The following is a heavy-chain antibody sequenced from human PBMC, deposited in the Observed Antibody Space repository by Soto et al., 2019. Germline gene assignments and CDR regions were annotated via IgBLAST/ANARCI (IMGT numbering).Heavy chain of an antibody. CDR1: GFSFTGYY. Sequence: GASVKVSCKASGFSFTGYYIHWLRQAPGQGLECMGWINAHSGGTEYAQKFQGRVTLTRDTSISTAYMTLSSLRSDDTAIYYCAKDLTRQLAYWLDPWGQGTQVTVSS. J-gene: IGHJ5*02. D-gene: IGHD6-6*01. CDR2: INAHSGGT. V-gene: IGHV1-2*02. CDR3: AKDLTRQLAYWLDP.